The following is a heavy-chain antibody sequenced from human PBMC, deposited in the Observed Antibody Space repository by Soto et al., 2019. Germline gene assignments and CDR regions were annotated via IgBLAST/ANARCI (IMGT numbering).Heavy chain of an antibody. CDR2: ISSNGVSM. V-gene: IGHV3-11*01. CDR3: ARLASLGHPYYFGMDV. J-gene: IGHJ6*02. CDR1: GFTFSDYY. Sequence: GSLRLSCVASGFTFSDYYMTWIRQAPGKGLEWVSYISSNGVSMYYGDSVKGRFTISRDDAENSLHLQMNSLRAEDTAVYYCARLASLGHPYYFGMDVWGQGTTVTVSS.